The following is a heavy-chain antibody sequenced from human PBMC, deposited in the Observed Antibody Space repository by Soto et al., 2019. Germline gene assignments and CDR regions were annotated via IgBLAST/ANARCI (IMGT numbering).Heavy chain of an antibody. J-gene: IGHJ4*02. CDR2: ISYDGSNK. D-gene: IGHD3-3*01. CDR1: GFTFSSYA. CDR3: ARDPRLDFWSGYYLDYFDY. V-gene: IGHV3-30-3*01. Sequence: QVQLVESGGGVVQPGRSLRLSCAASGFTFSSYAMHWVRQAPGKGLEWVAVISYDGSNKYYADSVKGRFTISRDNSKHTLYLQMNSLRAEDTAVYYCARDPRLDFWSGYYLDYFDYWGQGTLVTVSS.